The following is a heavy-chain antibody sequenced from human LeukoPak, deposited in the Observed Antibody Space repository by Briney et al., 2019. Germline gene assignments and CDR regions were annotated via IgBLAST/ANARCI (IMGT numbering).Heavy chain of an antibody. J-gene: IGHJ4*02. CDR3: AKGGHYSFFDY. Sequence: PGGSLRLSCTASGFTFSNFWMGWVRQAPGKGPEWVSTISGDGTETFYADSVKGRFTISRDNSKNTHYLQMSSLRAEDTGIYYCAKGGHYSFFDYWGQGTLVTVSS. D-gene: IGHD4-11*01. CDR2: ISGDGTET. CDR1: GFTFSNFW. V-gene: IGHV3-23*01.